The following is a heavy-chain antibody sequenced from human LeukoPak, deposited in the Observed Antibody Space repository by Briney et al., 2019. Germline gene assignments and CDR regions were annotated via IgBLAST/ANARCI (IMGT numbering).Heavy chain of an antibody. V-gene: IGHV3-48*01. Sequence: GGSLRLSCAASGFTFSSYSMNWVRQAPGKGLEWVSYISSSSSTIYYADSVKGRFTISRDNAKNSLYLQMNSLRAEDTAVYYCAREPTYSSSWYTSCDYWGQGTLVTVSS. CDR2: ISSSSSTI. J-gene: IGHJ4*02. CDR3: AREPTYSSSWYTSCDY. D-gene: IGHD6-13*01. CDR1: GFTFSSYS.